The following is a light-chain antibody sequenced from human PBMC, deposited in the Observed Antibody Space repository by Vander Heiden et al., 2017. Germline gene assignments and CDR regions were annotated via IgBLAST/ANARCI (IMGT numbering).Light chain of an antibody. CDR1: QSVSSY. Sequence: EIVLTQSPATLSLSPGERATLSCRARQSVSSYLAWYQQKPGQAPRLLIYDASNRATGIPARFSGSGSGTDFTLTISSLEPEDFAVYYCQQRSNWPLGTFGQGTKLEIK. J-gene: IGKJ2*02. CDR2: DAS. CDR3: QQRSNWPLGT. V-gene: IGKV3-11*01.